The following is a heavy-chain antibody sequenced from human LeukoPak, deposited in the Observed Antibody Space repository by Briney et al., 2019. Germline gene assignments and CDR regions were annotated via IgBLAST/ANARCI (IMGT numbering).Heavy chain of an antibody. CDR3: ARGGSYSFDY. Sequence: SQTLSPTCDISGDSVSSISAVWNWIRQSPSRGLEWVGRTYYRSKWYNDYAVSVISRISINPDTSKNQFSLQLDSVTPEDTAVYYCARGGSYSFDYWGQGTLVTVSS. CDR2: TYYRSKWYN. CDR1: GDSVSSISAV. V-gene: IGHV6-1*01. J-gene: IGHJ4*02. D-gene: IGHD1-26*01.